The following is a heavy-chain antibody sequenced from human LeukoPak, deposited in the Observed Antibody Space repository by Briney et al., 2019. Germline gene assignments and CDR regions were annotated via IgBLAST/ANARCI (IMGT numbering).Heavy chain of an antibody. CDR2: INPSGGST. D-gene: IGHD3-10*01. J-gene: IGHJ5*02. Sequence: ASVKVSCKASGYTFTSYYMHWVRQAPGQGLEWMGIINPSGGSTSYAQKFQGGVTMTRNTSINTAYMELSSLRSEDTAVYYCARGYHRYYHGSGRWYNWFDPWGQGTLVTVSS. V-gene: IGHV1-46*01. CDR1: GYTFTSYY. CDR3: ARGYHRYYHGSGRWYNWFDP.